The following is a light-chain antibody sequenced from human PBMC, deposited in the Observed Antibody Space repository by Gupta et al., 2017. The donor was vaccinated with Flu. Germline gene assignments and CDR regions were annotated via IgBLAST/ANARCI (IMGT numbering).Light chain of an antibody. V-gene: IGKV3-15*01. CDR1: QSVSSN. CDR2: GAS. J-gene: IGKJ1*01. CDR3: QQYNDWPRT. Sequence: EIVMTQSPVTLSVSPGERATLSCRASQSVSSNLAWYQQKPGQAPRLLIYGASTRATGIPARYPTISSLQSEDLAFYYCQQYNDWPRTFGLGTKVEIK.